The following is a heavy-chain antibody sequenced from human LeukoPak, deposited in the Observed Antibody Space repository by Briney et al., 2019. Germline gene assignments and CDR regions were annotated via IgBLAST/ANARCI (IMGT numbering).Heavy chain of an antibody. V-gene: IGHV4-59*08. Sequence: SETLSLTCTVSGGSNSSYYWSWIRQPPGKGLEWIGYIYYGGSTNYNPSLKSRVTISVDTSKNQFSLKLSSVTAADTAVYYCARSPLRVYGDYALFDYWGQGTLVTVSS. CDR3: ARSPLRVYGDYALFDY. D-gene: IGHD4-17*01. CDR1: GGSNSSYY. J-gene: IGHJ4*02. CDR2: IYYGGST.